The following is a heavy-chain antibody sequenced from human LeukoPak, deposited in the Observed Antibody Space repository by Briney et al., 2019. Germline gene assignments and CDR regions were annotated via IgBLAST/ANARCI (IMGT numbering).Heavy chain of an antibody. CDR2: ISYSGSTT. CDR3: AREVYSSSWSYYFDY. V-gene: IGHV3-48*03. J-gene: IGHJ4*02. D-gene: IGHD6-13*01. CDR1: GFTFTNFE. Sequence: GGSLRLSCAASGFTFTNFEMNWVRQAPGKGLEWVSYISYSGSTTSYADSVKGRFTISRDNAKSSLYLQMNSLRAEDTAVYYCAREVYSSSWSYYFDYWGQGTLVTVSS.